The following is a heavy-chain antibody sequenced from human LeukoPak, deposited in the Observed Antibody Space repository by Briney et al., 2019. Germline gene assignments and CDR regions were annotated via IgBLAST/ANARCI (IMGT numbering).Heavy chain of an antibody. CDR3: ARARFGYNRGPFDY. Sequence: GGSLRLSCAASGFTFSNYAIRWVRQAPGKGLEWVAFISYDGSNKHYADSVKGRFTISRDNSKNTLYLQMNSLRPEDTAVYYCARARFGYNRGPFDYWGQGILVTVSS. J-gene: IGHJ4*02. CDR2: ISYDGSNK. D-gene: IGHD5-24*01. V-gene: IGHV3-30-3*01. CDR1: GFTFSNYA.